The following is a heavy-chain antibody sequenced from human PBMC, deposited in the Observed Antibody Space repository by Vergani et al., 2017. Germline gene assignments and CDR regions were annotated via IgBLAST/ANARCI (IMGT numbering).Heavy chain of an antibody. CDR3: ARALYSLMVYAARGYAFDI. D-gene: IGHD2-8*01. Sequence: EVQLVQSGAEVKKPGESLTISCKGSGYSFTSYWIGWVRQMPGKGLEWMGIIYPGDSDTRYSPSFQGQVTISADKSISTAYLQWSSLKASDTAMYYCARALYSLMVYAARGYAFDIWGQGTMVTVSS. CDR2: IYPGDSDT. CDR1: GYSFTSYW. V-gene: IGHV5-51*03. J-gene: IGHJ3*02.